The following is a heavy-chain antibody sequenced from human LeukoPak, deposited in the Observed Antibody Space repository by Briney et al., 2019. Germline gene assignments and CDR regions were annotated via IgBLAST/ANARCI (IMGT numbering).Heavy chain of an antibody. J-gene: IGHJ3*02. V-gene: IGHV3-21*01. CDR3: VRDTSWAFDI. Sequence: GGSLRLSCAASGFTFSNYNMNWVRQTPGKGLEWVSSITRDSIYTFYADSVRGRFTISRDNAKNSLSLQMNSLRAEDTAVYYCVRDTSWAFDIWGQGTMVTVSA. CDR2: ITRDSIYT. CDR1: GFTFSNYN.